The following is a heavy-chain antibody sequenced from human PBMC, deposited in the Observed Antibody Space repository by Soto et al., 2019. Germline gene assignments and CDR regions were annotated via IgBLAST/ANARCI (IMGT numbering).Heavy chain of an antibody. CDR3: AKQMYGGNSFGYYYYYGMDV. CDR1: GLPFSNDP. J-gene: IGHJ6*02. Sequence: GSLRLSCATSGLPFSNDPMSCVRQAPGKWLEWVTAISANGRGTSYADSVKGRFTISRDNSKNTLYLQMNSLRAEDTAVYYCAKQMYGGNSFGYYYYYGMDVWGQGTTVTVSS. D-gene: IGHD2-21*02. V-gene: IGHV3-23*01. CDR2: ISANGRGT.